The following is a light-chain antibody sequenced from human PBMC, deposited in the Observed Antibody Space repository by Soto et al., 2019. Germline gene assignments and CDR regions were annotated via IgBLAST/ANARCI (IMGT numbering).Light chain of an antibody. J-gene: IGKJ1*01. V-gene: IGKV1-5*03. CDR3: QQYRT. CDR2: KAS. CDR1: QSISSW. Sequence: DIQMTQSPSTLSASVGDRVTITCRASQSISSWLAWYQQKPGKAPKLLIYKASSLESGVPSRFSGSGSGTEFTLTISSLHPDYFATYYCQQYRTFGQGTKVEIK.